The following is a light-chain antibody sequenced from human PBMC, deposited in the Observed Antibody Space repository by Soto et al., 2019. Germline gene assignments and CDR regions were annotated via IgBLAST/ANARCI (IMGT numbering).Light chain of an antibody. J-gene: IGLJ1*01. Sequence: QSFLTQPPSVSGAPGQRVTISCTGSSSNIGALYDVHWYKQLPGAAPKLLIYGNINRPSGVPDRFSGSKSGTSASLATTGLRAEDEADYYCQSYDSSLSGSVFGTGTKVTVL. CDR2: GNI. V-gene: IGLV1-40*01. CDR3: QSYDSSLSGSV. CDR1: SSNIGALYD.